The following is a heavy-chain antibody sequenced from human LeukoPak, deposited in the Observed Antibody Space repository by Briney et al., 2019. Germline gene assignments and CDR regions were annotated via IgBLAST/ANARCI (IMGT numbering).Heavy chain of an antibody. V-gene: IGHV3-74*01. J-gene: IGHJ4*02. Sequence: GGSLRLSCAASGFTFSSYWMHWVRQAPGKGLVWVSRINTDGSSTSYADSVKGRFTISRDNAKNTLYLQMNSLRAEDTAVYYCARASHCSSTSCYSGYWGQGTLVTVSS. D-gene: IGHD2-2*02. CDR1: GFTFSSYW. CDR3: ARASHCSSTSCYSGY. CDR2: INTDGSST.